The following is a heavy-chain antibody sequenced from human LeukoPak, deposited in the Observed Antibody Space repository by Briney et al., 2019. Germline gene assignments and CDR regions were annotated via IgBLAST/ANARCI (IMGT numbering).Heavy chain of an antibody. D-gene: IGHD3-22*01. CDR3: AREGYYDSSGYSIRFSY. J-gene: IGHJ4*02. Sequence: HPGGSLRLSCEASEFTFSSYWTHWVRQAPGKGLVWVSRINSDGRTTIYADSVKGRFTISRDNAKNTLYLQMNSLRAEDTAVYYCAREGYYDSSGYSIRFSYWGQGTLVTVSS. CDR1: EFTFSSYW. V-gene: IGHV3-74*01. CDR2: INSDGRTT.